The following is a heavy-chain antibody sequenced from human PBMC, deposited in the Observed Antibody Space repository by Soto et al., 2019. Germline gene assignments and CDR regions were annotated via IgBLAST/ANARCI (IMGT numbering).Heavy chain of an antibody. CDR2: ISSSSSYI. D-gene: IGHD3-3*01. CDR3: ARGSYDFWSGHNWFDP. CDR1: GFTFSSYS. V-gene: IGHV3-21*01. Sequence: HGGSLRLSCAASGFTFSSYSMNWVRQAPGKGLEWVSSISSSSSYIYYADSVKGRFTISRDNAKNSLYLQMNSLRAEDTAVYYCARGSYDFWSGHNWFDPWGQGTLVTVSS. J-gene: IGHJ5*02.